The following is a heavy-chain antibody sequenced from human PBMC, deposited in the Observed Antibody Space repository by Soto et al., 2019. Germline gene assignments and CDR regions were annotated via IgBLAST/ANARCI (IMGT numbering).Heavy chain of an antibody. J-gene: IGHJ6*03. D-gene: IGHD3-3*01. CDR1: GFTFSSYG. CDR2: IWYDGSNK. Sequence: GGSLRLSCAASGFTFSSYGMHWVRQAPGKGLEWVAVIWYDGSNKYYADSVKGRFTISRDNSKNTLYLQMNSLRAEDTAVYYCARDFSDPSDFWSVCIDVWGKGTTVIVSS. V-gene: IGHV3-33*01. CDR3: ARDFSDPSDFWSVCIDV.